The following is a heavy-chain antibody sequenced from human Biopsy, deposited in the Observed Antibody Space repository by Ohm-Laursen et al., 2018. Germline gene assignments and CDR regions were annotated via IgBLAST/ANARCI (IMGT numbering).Heavy chain of an antibody. J-gene: IGHJ4*02. V-gene: IGHV3-21*01. D-gene: IGHD2-8*01. CDR1: GFTFDGFS. CDR3: ARDGEAKYCKHGVCPSDF. Sequence: SLRLSCSASGFTFDGFSINWVRQAPGKGLEWVSSISASGNHIYYTDSVKGRFTVSRDNGKNSVYLQMNSLRVEDTAVYYCARDGEAKYCKHGVCPSDFWGQGTLVTVSS. CDR2: ISASGNHI.